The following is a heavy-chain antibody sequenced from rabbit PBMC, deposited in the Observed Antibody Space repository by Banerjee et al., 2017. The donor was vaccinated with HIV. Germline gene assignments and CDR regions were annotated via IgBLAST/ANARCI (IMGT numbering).Heavy chain of an antibody. CDR3: ARDLTGVIGWNFNL. Sequence: QEQLEESGGDLVKPGASLTLTCTASGFDFSSNAMCWVRQAPGKGLEWIACIDVSRSGSTYYGSWAKGRFTVSKTSSTTVTLQMTSLTAADTATYFCARDLTGVIGWNFNLWGQGTLVTVS. D-gene: IGHD1-1*01. V-gene: IGHV1S45*01. J-gene: IGHJ4*01. CDR2: IDVSRSGST. CDR1: GFDFSSNA.